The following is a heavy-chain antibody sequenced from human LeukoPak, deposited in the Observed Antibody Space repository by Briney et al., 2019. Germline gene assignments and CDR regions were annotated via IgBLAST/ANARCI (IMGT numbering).Heavy chain of an antibody. CDR1: GGTFSSYA. CDR3: ASGLGYCSGGSCYQDAFDI. V-gene: IGHV1-69*05. CDR2: IIPIFGTA. J-gene: IGHJ3*02. Sequence: VASVKVSCKASGGTFSSYAISWVRQAPGQGLEWMGGIIPIFGTANYAQKFQGRVTITTDESTGTAYMELSSLRSEDTAVYYCASGLGYCSGGSCYQDAFDIWGQGTMVTVSS. D-gene: IGHD2-15*01.